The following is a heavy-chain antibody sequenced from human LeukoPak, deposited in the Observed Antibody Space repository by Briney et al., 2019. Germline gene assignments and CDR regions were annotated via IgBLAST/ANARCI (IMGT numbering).Heavy chain of an antibody. D-gene: IGHD3-22*01. CDR1: GFTFSSYS. J-gene: IGHJ4*02. CDR3: AKDRRTMIVYN. V-gene: IGHV3-23*01. CDR2: ISGSGGST. Sequence: GGSLRLSCAASGFTFSSYSMNWVRQAPGKGLEWVSAISGSGGSTYYADSVKGRFTISRDNSKNTLYLQMNSLRAEDTAVYYCAKDRRTMIVYNGGQGTLVTVSS.